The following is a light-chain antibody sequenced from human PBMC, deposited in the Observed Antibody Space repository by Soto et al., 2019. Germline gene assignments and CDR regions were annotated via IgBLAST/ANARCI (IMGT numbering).Light chain of an antibody. J-gene: IGKJ1*01. V-gene: IGKV3-11*01. CDR3: QQSSNSPPT. CDR2: DAS. CDR1: QSVSTY. Sequence: EIMLTQSPDTLSLSPGNRATLSCRASQSVSTYLAWYQQKPGQPPRLLIYDASNRATGIPARFSGSGSGTDFTLTISSLEPEDFAVCYCQQSSNSPPTFGQGTKVDIK.